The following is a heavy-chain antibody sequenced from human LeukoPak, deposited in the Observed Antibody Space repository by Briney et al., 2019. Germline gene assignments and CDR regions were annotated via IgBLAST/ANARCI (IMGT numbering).Heavy chain of an antibody. CDR1: GGSISSSSYY. D-gene: IGHD2-21*01. V-gene: IGHV4-39*01. Sequence: PSETLSLTCTVSGGSISSSSYYWGWIRQPPGKGLEWIGSIYYSGSTYYNPSLKSRVTISVDTSKNQFSLKLSSVTAADTAVYYCARHDFSAVVIATRIDYWGQGTLVTVSS. CDR2: IYYSGST. CDR3: ARHDFSAVVIATRIDY. J-gene: IGHJ4*02.